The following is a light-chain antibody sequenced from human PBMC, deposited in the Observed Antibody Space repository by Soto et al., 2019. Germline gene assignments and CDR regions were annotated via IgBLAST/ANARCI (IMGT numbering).Light chain of an antibody. V-gene: IGKV3D-15*01. CDR1: QSVSSN. CDR3: QHRDNWPPGAT. CDR2: GAS. Sequence: EIVMTQSPATLSVSPGERATLSCRASQSVSSNLAWYQQKPGQAPRLLIYGASSRATGIPDRFSGSGSGTEFTLTISSLEPDDSAVYYCQHRDNWPPGATFGQGTRLEIK. J-gene: IGKJ5*01.